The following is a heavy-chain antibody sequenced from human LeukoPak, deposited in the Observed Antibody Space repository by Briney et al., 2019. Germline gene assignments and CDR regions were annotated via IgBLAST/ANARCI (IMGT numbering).Heavy chain of an antibody. V-gene: IGHV4-34*01. D-gene: IGHD3-22*01. J-gene: IGHJ4*02. CDR3: ARGRTEQIGPRLLLPPPFDY. Sequence: ASETLSLTCAVYGGSFSGYYWSWIRQPPGKGLEWIGEINHSGSTNYNPSLKSRVTISVDTSKNQFSLKLSSVTAADTAVYYCARGRTEQIGPRLLLPPPFDYWGQGTLVTVSS. CDR1: GGSFSGYY. CDR2: INHSGST.